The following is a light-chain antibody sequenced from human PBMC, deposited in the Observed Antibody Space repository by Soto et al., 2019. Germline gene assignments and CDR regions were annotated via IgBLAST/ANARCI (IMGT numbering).Light chain of an antibody. Sequence: DIQMTQSRSSVSASVGYRITITCRSSQCISIWIAWYQQKPWNAPKLLIYAASSLQSGVPSRFSGSRSGTEFNLTISRLQPEDFASYYCLHDYRDSRTFGPGTKVDIK. CDR2: AAS. V-gene: IGKV1-12*01. J-gene: IGKJ1*01. CDR1: QCISIW. CDR3: LHDYRDSRT.